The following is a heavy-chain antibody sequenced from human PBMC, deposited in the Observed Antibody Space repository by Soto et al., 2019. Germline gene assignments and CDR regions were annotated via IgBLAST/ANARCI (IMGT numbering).Heavy chain of an antibody. J-gene: IGHJ6*02. V-gene: IGHV3-48*03. CDR2: ISSSGSTI. CDR1: VFTFSSYE. CDR3: ARVHYYYYGMDV. Sequence: GWSLRLSCASSVFTFSSYEMNWVRQAPGKGLEWVSYISSSGSTIYYADSVKGRFTISRDNAKNSLYLQMNSLRAEDTAVYYCARVHYYYYGMDVWGQGTTVTVSS.